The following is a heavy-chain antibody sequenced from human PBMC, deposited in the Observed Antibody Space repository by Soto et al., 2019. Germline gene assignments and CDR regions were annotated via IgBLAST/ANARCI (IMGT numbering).Heavy chain of an antibody. J-gene: IGHJ4*02. D-gene: IGHD1-26*01. Sequence: GGSLRLSCAASGFTLSDHYMDWVRQAPGKGREWVGRTKNKANRYTTEYAASVNGRFTISRDDPKNSLYLQMNSLKPEDTAVYYCARWVSGSPDNWGQGTLVTVSS. CDR3: ARWVSGSPDN. CDR1: GFTLSDHY. V-gene: IGHV3-72*01. CDR2: TKNKANRYTT.